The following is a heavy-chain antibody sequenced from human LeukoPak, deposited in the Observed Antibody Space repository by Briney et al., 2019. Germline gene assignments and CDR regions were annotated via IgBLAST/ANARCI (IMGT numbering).Heavy chain of an antibody. CDR2: ISGSGGST. Sequence: GGSLRLSCAASGFTFSSYAMSWVRQAPGKGREWVSAISGSGGSTYYADSVKGRFTISRDNSKNTLYLQMNSLRAEDTAVYYCAKDVNWESSNFDYWGQGTLVTVSS. CDR3: AKDVNWESSNFDY. D-gene: IGHD1-1*01. V-gene: IGHV3-23*01. CDR1: GFTFSSYA. J-gene: IGHJ4*02.